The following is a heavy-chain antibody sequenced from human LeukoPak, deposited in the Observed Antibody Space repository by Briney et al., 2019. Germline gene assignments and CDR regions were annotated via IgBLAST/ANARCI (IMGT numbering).Heavy chain of an antibody. CDR2: IKSKADGETT. D-gene: IGHD1-26*01. V-gene: IGHV3-15*01. Sequence: GGSLRLSCAASGFTFSNAWMSWVRQAPGMGLEWVGRIKSKADGETTEYAAPVKGRFTISRDDSKNTSYLQMNSLKTEDTAVYYCTTSIVGATGRRGYDYGMDVWGQGTTVTVSS. CDR1: GFTFSNAW. J-gene: IGHJ6*02. CDR3: TTSIVGATGRRGYDYGMDV.